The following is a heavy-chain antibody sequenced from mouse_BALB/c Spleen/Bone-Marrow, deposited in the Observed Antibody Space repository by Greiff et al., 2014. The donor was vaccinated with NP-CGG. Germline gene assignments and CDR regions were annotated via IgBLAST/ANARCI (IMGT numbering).Heavy chain of an antibody. CDR2: IYYSGSI. V-gene: IGHV3-5*02. Sequence: VQLKESGPGLVKPSQTVSLTCTVTGISITTGNYRWSWIRQFPGNKLEWIGFIYYSGSITYNPSLTSRTTITRDTSKNQFFLEMNSLTAEDTATYYCARDVTTATENYFDYWGQGTTLTVSS. D-gene: IGHD1-2*01. CDR3: ARDVTTATENYFDY. J-gene: IGHJ2*01. CDR1: GISITTGNYR.